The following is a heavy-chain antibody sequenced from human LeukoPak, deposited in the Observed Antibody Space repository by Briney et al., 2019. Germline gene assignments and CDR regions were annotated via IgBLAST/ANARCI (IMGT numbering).Heavy chain of an antibody. CDR1: GGSISSGDYY. Sequence: SSETLSLTCTVSGGSISSGDYYWSWIRQPPGKGLEWIGYIYYSGSTYYTPSLKSRVTISVDTSKNQFSLKLSSVNAADTAVYYCARGPDTAMVHFDYWGQGTLVTVSS. CDR2: IYYSGST. D-gene: IGHD5-18*01. V-gene: IGHV4-30-4*02. CDR3: ARGPDTAMVHFDY. J-gene: IGHJ4*02.